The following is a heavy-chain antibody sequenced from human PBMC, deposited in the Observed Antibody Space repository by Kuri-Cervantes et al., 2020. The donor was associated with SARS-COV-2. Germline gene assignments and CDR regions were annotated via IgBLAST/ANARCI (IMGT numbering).Heavy chain of an antibody. CDR1: GFTFSSYA. CDR2: ISYDGSNK. Sequence: GGSLRLSCAASGFTFSSYAMHWVRQAPGKGLEWVAVISYDGSNKYYADSVKGRFTISRDNSKNTLYLQMNSLRAEDTAVYYCAKVEGYSYGYYYYGMDVWGQGTTVTVSS. D-gene: IGHD5-18*01. J-gene: IGHJ6*02. V-gene: IGHV3-30-3*01. CDR3: AKVEGYSYGYYYYGMDV.